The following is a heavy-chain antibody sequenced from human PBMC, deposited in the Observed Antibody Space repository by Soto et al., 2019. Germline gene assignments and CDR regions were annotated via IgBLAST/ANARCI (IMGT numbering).Heavy chain of an antibody. J-gene: IGHJ4*02. CDR3: AKADTMSGDFPLFNY. V-gene: IGHV3-23*01. D-gene: IGHD3-10*02. Sequence: EVNLLESGGGLAQPGGSLRLSCAVSGFSFRSYAMNWVRQAPGKGLEWVSVISGSGDSTYYTDSVKGRFTISRDNSKNTLYLQMDSLRAEDTAVYFCAKADTMSGDFPLFNYWGQGTLVTVSS. CDR1: GFSFRSYA. CDR2: ISGSGDST.